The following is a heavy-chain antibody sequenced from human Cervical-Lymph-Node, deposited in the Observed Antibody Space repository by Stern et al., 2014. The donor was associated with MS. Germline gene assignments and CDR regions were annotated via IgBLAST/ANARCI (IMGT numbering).Heavy chain of an antibody. CDR1: GFSLSASGVG. J-gene: IGHJ4*02. V-gene: IGHV2-5*02. CDR3: SRLSYAYGGNFDY. Sequence: VTLRESGHTLVKPTQTLTLTCTFSGFSLSASGVGVGWIRQSPEKALDRLALIYWDDDKRYSPSLRSRVTITKDTSKNRVVLTMTNMDPVDTATYFCSRLSYAYGGNFDYWGQGTLVTVSS. D-gene: IGHD4-23*01. CDR2: IYWDDDK.